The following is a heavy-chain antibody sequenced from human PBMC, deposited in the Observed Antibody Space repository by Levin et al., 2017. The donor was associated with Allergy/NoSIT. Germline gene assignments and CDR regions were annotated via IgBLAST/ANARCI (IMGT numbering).Heavy chain of an antibody. Sequence: SQTLSLTCAVYGGSFCTYYWTWIRQPPGKGLEWIGEINHSGSTNYNPSLKSRVTISVDTSKNQFSLKLSSVTAADTAVYYCARGRKGIAARPGYYYMDVWDTGTTVTVSS. J-gene: IGHJ6*03. CDR1: GGSFCTYY. CDR3: ARGRKGIAARPGYYYMDV. D-gene: IGHD6-6*01. CDR2: INHSGST. V-gene: IGHV4-34*01.